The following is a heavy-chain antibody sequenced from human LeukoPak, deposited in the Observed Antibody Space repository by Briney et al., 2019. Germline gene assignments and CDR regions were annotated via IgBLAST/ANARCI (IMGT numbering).Heavy chain of an antibody. CDR3: AKDRGSYYFDY. Sequence: PGGYLRLSYTAASLAFSRYGMHWVRQAPVKGLEWVAFIQCEGSKKDCADCVKGRFTISRDNSKNTLYVQMSSLRAEDTAVYYCAKDRGSYYFDYWGQGTLVTVSS. V-gene: IGHV3-30*02. CDR2: IQCEGSKK. J-gene: IGHJ4*02. D-gene: IGHD1-26*01. CDR1: SLAFSRYG.